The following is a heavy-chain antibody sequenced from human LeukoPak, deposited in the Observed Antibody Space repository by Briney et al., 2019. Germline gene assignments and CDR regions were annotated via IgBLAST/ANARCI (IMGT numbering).Heavy chain of an antibody. CDR2: INPSGGST. D-gene: IGHD6-13*01. CDR1: GYTFTSYY. J-gene: IGHJ4*02. CDR3: ASGIAAAGTLVY. V-gene: IGHV1-46*01. Sequence: GASVKVSCKVSGYTFTSYYMHWVRQAPGQGLEWMGIINPSGGSTSYAQKFQGRVTMTRDTSTSTVYMELSSLRSEDTAVYYCASGIAAAGTLVYWGQGTLVTVSS.